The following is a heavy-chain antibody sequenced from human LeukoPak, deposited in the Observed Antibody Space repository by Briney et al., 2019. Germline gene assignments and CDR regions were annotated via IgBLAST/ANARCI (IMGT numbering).Heavy chain of an antibody. CDR3: ARVGSGSYFDY. CDR1: GGSISSGSYY. Sequence: SETLSLTCTASGGSISSGSYYWSWIRQPPGKGLEWIGYIYYSGSTNYNPSLKSRVTISVDTSKNQFSLKLSSVTAADTAVYYCARVGSGSYFDYWGQGTLVTVSS. V-gene: IGHV4-61*01. D-gene: IGHD3-10*01. J-gene: IGHJ4*02. CDR2: IYYSGST.